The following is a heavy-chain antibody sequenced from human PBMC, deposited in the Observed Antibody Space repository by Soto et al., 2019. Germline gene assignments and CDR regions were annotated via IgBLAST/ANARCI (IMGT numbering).Heavy chain of an antibody. CDR1: GFSLSTSGVG. CDR3: AHGQVPPIAVAPDVFDY. J-gene: IGHJ4*02. CDR2: IYWDDDK. Sequence: QITLKESGPTLVKPTQTLTLTCTFSGFSLSTSGVGVGWIRQPPGKALEWLALIYWDDDKRYSPSLKSRLTTTKYPSKNHVFITMPNMDPVDTATYYCAHGQVPPIAVAPDVFDYWGQGTLVTVSS. D-gene: IGHD6-19*01. V-gene: IGHV2-5*02.